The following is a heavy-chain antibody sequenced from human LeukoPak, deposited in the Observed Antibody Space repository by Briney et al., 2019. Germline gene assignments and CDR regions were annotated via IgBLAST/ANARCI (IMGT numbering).Heavy chain of an antibody. CDR2: INPDGSQK. J-gene: IGHJ4*02. CDR3: ARDGAYSSFTY. CDR1: GFTFSDYW. D-gene: IGHD3-16*01. Sequence: GGSLRLSCAASGFTFSDYWMDWLRQAPGKGLEWVASINPDGSQKDYVASVEGRFTISRDNAKNSLFLQMNSLRVEDTAVYYCARDGAYSSFTYWGQGGLVTVSS. V-gene: IGHV3-7*01.